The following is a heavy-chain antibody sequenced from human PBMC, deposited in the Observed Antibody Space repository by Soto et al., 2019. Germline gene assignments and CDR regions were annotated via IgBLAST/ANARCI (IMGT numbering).Heavy chain of an antibody. V-gene: IGHV1-2*04. CDR1: GYTFTGYY. Sequence: ASVKVSCKASGYTFTGYYMHWVRQAPGQGLEWMGWINPNSGGTNYAQKFQGWVTMTRDTSISTAYMELSRLRSDDTAVYYCARDRPRYCSGGSCYGLLGLVPNLGFDPWGQGTLVTVSS. J-gene: IGHJ5*02. CDR3: ARDRPRYCSGGSCYGLLGLVPNLGFDP. D-gene: IGHD2-15*01. CDR2: INPNSGGT.